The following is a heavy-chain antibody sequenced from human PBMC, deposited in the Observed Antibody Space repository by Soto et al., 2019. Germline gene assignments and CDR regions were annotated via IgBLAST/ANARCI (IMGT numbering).Heavy chain of an antibody. D-gene: IGHD4-4*01. Sequence: GGSLRLSCAASGFTFRNYAMSWARQAPGKGLEWVSAISGSGGSTYYADSVKGRFTISRDNSKNTLYLQMNSLRAEDTAVYYCAKEERDSNYYYYYGMDVWGQGTTVTVSS. V-gene: IGHV3-23*01. CDR3: AKEERDSNYYYYYGMDV. CDR2: ISGSGGST. J-gene: IGHJ6*02. CDR1: GFTFRNYA.